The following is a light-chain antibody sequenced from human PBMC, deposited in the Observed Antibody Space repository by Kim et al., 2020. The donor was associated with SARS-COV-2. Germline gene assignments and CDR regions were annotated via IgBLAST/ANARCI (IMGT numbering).Light chain of an antibody. CDR3: QRSYNVPRT. Sequence: SASVGHRVTISCRTSQTISNYLNWYQQRPGTAPRLLIYTASTLQSGVPSRFSGSGSGTDFTLTINSLQPEDSATYFCQRSYNVPRTFVQGTKLEI. J-gene: IGKJ2*01. V-gene: IGKV1-39*01. CDR2: TAS. CDR1: QTISNY.